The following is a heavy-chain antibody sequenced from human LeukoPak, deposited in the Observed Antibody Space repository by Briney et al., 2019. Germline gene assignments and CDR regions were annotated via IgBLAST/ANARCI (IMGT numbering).Heavy chain of an antibody. J-gene: IGHJ4*02. CDR2: IYYSGST. D-gene: IGHD6-13*01. CDR1: GGSISSDY. V-gene: IGHV4-59*01. CDR3: ARGGGGIAASIFDY. Sequence: PSETLSLTCTVSGGSISSDYWSWIRQPPGKGLEWIGYIYYSGSTNYNPSLKSRVTISVDTSKNQFSLKLSSVTAADTAVYYCARGGGGIAASIFDYWGQGTLVTVSS.